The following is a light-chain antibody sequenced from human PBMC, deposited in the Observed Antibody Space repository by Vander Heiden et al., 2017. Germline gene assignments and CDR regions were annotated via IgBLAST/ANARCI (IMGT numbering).Light chain of an antibody. V-gene: IGKV1-39*01. CDR1: QTIRSF. CDR3: QQSYSNPIT. J-gene: IGKJ5*01. Sequence: DIQMTQSSSSLSASVGDRVTITGRASQTIRSFLNWYQQKPGKAPKLVIYAASNLQSGVPSRFSGSGSGTDFTLPISSLQPEDFATYYCQQSYSNPITFGQGTRLEIK. CDR2: AAS.